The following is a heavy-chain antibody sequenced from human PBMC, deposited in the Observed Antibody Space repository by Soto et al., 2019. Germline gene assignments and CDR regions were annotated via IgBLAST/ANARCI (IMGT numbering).Heavy chain of an antibody. D-gene: IGHD4-4*01. CDR1: GFTFSSYG. CDR3: AKVGPQTTVTTWVPLYYYYGMDV. CDR2: ISYDGSNK. J-gene: IGHJ6*02. V-gene: IGHV3-30*18. Sequence: QVQLVESGGGVVQPGRSLRLSCAASGFTFSSYGMHWVRQAPGKGLEWVAVISYDGSNKYYADSVKGRFTISRDNSKNTLYLQMNSLRAEDTAVYYCAKVGPQTTVTTWVPLYYYYGMDVWGQGTTVTVSS.